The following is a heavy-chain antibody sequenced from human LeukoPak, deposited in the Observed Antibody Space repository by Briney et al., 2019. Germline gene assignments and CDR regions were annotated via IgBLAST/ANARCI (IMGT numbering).Heavy chain of an antibody. Sequence: GGSLRLSCSVSGFSISDYAMHWVRQAPGKGLEWVAVISYDGSNKYYADSVKGRSTISRDNSKNALYLQVNSLRPEDTAVYYCGRDTVGYGGAFDIWGQGTMITVSS. CDR1: GFSISDYA. V-gene: IGHV3-30-3*01. J-gene: IGHJ3*02. D-gene: IGHD5-18*01. CDR2: ISYDGSNK. CDR3: GRDTVGYGGAFDI.